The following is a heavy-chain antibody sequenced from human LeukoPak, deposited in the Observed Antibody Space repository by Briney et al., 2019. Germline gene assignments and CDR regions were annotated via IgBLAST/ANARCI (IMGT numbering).Heavy chain of an antibody. CDR3: ARGGEYYDSSEH. CDR1: GYTFTGYS. CDR2: INPNSGGT. J-gene: IGHJ4*02. V-gene: IGHV1-2*02. Sequence: ASVKVSCKASGYTFTGYSMHWVRQAPGQGLEWMGWINPNSGGTSYAQKFQGRVTMTRDTSTSTVYMELSSLRSEDTAVYYCARGGEYYDSSEHWGQGTLVTVSS. D-gene: IGHD3-22*01.